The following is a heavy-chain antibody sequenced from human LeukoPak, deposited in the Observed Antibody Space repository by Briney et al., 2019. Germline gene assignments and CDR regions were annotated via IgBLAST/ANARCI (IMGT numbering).Heavy chain of an antibody. J-gene: IGHJ4*02. Sequence: SETLSLTCTVSGGSISSISYYWGWIRQPPGKGLEWIGSIYHSGSTYYSPSLKSRVTISVDTSKNQFSLKLSSVTTADTAMYYCARNPSGGYYYFDYWGQGTLVTVSS. D-gene: IGHD2-15*01. CDR2: IYHSGST. V-gene: IGHV4-39*07. CDR1: GGSISSISYY. CDR3: ARNPSGGYYYFDY.